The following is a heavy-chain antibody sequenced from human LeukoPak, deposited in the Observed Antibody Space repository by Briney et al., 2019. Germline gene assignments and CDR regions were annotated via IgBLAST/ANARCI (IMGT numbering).Heavy chain of an antibody. D-gene: IGHD6-19*01. J-gene: IGHJ4*02. CDR3: AKGSSGYDGVFDY. Sequence: GGSLRLSCAASGFTFSSYGMHWVRQAPGKGLEWVAVISYDGSNKYYADSVKGRFTISRDNSKNTLYLQMNSLRAEDTAVYYCAKGSSGYDGVFDYWGQGTLVTASS. CDR1: GFTFSSYG. V-gene: IGHV3-30*18. CDR2: ISYDGSNK.